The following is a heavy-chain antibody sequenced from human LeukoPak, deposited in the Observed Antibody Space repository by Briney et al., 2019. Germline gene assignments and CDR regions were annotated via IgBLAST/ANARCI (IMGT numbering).Heavy chain of an antibody. CDR3: ARDRYYYGSGIQPYDY. CDR1: GYTFTSYG. CDR2: ISAYNGNT. J-gene: IGHJ4*02. V-gene: IGHV1-18*01. D-gene: IGHD3-10*01. Sequence: ASVKVSCKASGYTFTSYGISWVRQAPGQGLEWMGWISAYNGNTNYAQKLQGRVTMTTDTSTSTAYMELRSLRSDDTAVYYCARDRYYYGSGIQPYDYWGQGTLVTVSS.